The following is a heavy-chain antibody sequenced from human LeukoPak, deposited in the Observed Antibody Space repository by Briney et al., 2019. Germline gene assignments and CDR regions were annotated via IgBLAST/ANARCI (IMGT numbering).Heavy chain of an antibody. CDR2: IYTSGST. CDR1: GGSISSGSSD. Sequence: PSETLSLTCTVSGGSISSGSSDWNWIRQPAGKGLEWIGRIYTSGSTNYNPSLKSRVTISVDTSKNQFSLKLTSVTAADTAVYYCARAFAFEVWGRGTLVTVSS. CDR3: ARAFAFEV. J-gene: IGHJ2*01. V-gene: IGHV4-61*02. D-gene: IGHD3-10*01.